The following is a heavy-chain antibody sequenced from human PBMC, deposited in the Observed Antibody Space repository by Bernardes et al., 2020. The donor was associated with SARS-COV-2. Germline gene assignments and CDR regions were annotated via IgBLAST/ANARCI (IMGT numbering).Heavy chain of an antibody. CDR1: GGSISSGGDY. V-gene: IGHV4-31*01. J-gene: IGHJ5*02. CDR3: ARTTTTFGVLIAWFDP. D-gene: IGHD3-3*01. Sequence: SETLSLTCSVSGGSISSGGDYWSWIRQHPGKGLEWIGYIYYSGSTYYNPSLKSLVTISVDTSKNRFSLKLRSVTAADTAVYYCARTTTTFGVLIAWFDPWGPGTLVTVSS. CDR2: IYYSGST.